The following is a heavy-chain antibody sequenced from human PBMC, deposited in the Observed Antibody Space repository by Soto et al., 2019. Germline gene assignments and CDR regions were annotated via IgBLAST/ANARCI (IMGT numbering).Heavy chain of an antibody. V-gene: IGHV4-39*01. D-gene: IGHD3-22*01. CDR1: GGSISSSSYY. CDR3: ARRIRTQDSSGYFDY. CDR2: IYYSGST. Sequence: PSETLSLTCTVSGGSISSSSYYWGWIRQPPGKGLEWIGSIYYSGSTYYNPSLKSRVTISVDTSKNQFSLKLSSVTAADTAVYYCARRIRTQDSSGYFDYWVQGTLVT. J-gene: IGHJ4*02.